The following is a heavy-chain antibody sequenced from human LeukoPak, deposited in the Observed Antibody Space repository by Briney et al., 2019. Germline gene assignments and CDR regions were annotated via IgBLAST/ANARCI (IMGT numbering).Heavy chain of an antibody. Sequence: PSETLSLTCAVYCGSFSGYYWSWIRQPPGKGLEWIGEINHSGSTNYNPSLKSRVTISVDTSKNQFSLKLSSVTAADTAVYYCALPGYSSGWHYFDYWGQGTLVTVSS. D-gene: IGHD6-19*01. J-gene: IGHJ4*02. CDR1: CGSFSGYY. CDR2: INHSGST. V-gene: IGHV4-34*01. CDR3: ALPGYSSGWHYFDY.